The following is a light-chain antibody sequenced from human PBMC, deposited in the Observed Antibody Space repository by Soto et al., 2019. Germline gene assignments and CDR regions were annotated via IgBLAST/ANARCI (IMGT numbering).Light chain of an antibody. CDR2: TTS. J-gene: IGKJ4*01. V-gene: IGKV3-15*01. CDR3: QQYNNWPDS. CDR1: QSVGRN. Sequence: DIVMQQSTGPLSVSPGERVTLSYRPSQSVGRNLAWYQPKPGQAPRLIIYTTSTRAPGIPARFTGSWSGTECTLTISSLQSEDVPVYDCQQYNNWPDSLVGGTKV.